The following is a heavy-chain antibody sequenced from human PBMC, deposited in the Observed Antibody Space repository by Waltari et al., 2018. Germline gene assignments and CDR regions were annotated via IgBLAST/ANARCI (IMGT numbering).Heavy chain of an antibody. CDR2: IRDNGGEP. CDR1: GFTFNRYA. CDR3: AKHRGAGYYGPLFS. D-gene: IGHD3-3*01. Sequence: EVQLLESGGGLVQPGGSLRLSCAASGFTFNRYAMNWVRQAPGKGLESVVGIRDNGGEPDYPASVKGRFIISRDNSKNTLYLQMNSLRPEDTAIYYCAKHRGAGYYGPLFSWGQGALVTVSS. V-gene: IGHV3-23*01. J-gene: IGHJ5*02.